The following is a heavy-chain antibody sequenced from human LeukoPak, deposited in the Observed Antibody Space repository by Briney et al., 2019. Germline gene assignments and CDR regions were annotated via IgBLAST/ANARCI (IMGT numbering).Heavy chain of an antibody. D-gene: IGHD2-2*01. CDR1: GSTFGDYA. V-gene: IGHV3-49*03. Sequence: GGSLRLSCTASGSTFGDYAMSWFRQAPGKGLEWVGFIRSKAYGGTTEYAASVKGRFTISRDDSKSIAYLQMNSLKTEDTAVYYCTRDPDIVVVPAVNMDVWGKGTTVTVSS. J-gene: IGHJ6*03. CDR2: IRSKAYGGTT. CDR3: TRDPDIVVVPAVNMDV.